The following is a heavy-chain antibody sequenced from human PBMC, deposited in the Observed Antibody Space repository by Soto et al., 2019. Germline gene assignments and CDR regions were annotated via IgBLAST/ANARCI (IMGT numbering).Heavy chain of an antibody. J-gene: IGHJ6*02. V-gene: IGHV3-23*01. CDR2: LSSTGGRT. CDR1: GFTFRKYV. Sequence: EVQLLESGGGLAQPGGSLRLSCEVSGFTFRKYVMTWVRQAPGKGLEWVSSLSSTGGRTYYADSVKGRFTVSRDNSKNTLFLQMNSLRAEETALYYCAKDQGFLEWIHHGGLDVWGLGTTVDVYS. D-gene: IGHD3-3*01. CDR3: AKDQGFLEWIHHGGLDV.